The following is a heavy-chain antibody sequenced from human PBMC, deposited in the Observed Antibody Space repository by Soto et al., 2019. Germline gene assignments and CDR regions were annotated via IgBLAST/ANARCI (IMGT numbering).Heavy chain of an antibody. D-gene: IGHD1-1*01. V-gene: IGHV1-3*01. Sequence: ASVKVSCKASGYTFTSYAMHWVRQAPGQRLEWMGWINAGNGNTKYSQKFQGRVTMTTDTSTSTAYMELRSLRSDDTAVYYCARGNHFDYWGQGTLVTVSS. CDR1: GYTFTSYA. CDR2: INAGNGNT. J-gene: IGHJ4*02. CDR3: ARGNHFDY.